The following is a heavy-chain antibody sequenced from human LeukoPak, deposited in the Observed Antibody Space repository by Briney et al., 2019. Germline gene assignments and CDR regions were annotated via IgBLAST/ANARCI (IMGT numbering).Heavy chain of an antibody. J-gene: IGHJ4*02. Sequence: ASVKVSCKASGYTFTDYNMHWVRQAPGQGPEWMGWMSPHSGDTNYAQKFRGRVTMTRDTSIPTAYMELTSLTSDDTAVYYCVRDLYMASPSPDYWGRGTLVTVSS. CDR2: MSPHSGDT. CDR3: VRDLYMASPSPDY. D-gene: IGHD4-11*01. V-gene: IGHV1-2*02. CDR1: GYTFTDYN.